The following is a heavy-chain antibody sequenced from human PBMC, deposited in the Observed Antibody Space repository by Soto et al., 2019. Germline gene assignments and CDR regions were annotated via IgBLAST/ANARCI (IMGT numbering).Heavy chain of an antibody. CDR3: ARSIVRRGVVDWFDP. D-gene: IGHD2-21*01. V-gene: IGHV1-18*01. CDR2: ISAYNGNT. J-gene: IGHJ5*02. CDR1: GYTFTSYG. Sequence: ASVKVSCKASGYTFTSYGISWVRQAPGQGLEWMGWISAYNGNTNYAQKLQGRVTMTTDTSTSTAYMELRSLRSDDTAVYYCARSIVRRGVVDWFDPWGQGIMVTVSS.